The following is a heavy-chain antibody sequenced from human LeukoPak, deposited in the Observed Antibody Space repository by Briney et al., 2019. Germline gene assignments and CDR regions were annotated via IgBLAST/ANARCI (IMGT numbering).Heavy chain of an antibody. CDR1: GFTFSSYA. CDR2: ISGSGGST. CDR3: AKAPLLIVVVPAAPAYFDY. J-gene: IGHJ4*02. Sequence: GGSLRLSCAASGFTFSSYAMSWVRQAPGKGLEWVSAISGSGGSTYYADSVKGRFTISRDNSKNTLYLQMNSLRAEDTAVYYCAKAPLLIVVVPAAPAYFDYWGQGTLVTVSS. D-gene: IGHD2-2*01. V-gene: IGHV3-23*01.